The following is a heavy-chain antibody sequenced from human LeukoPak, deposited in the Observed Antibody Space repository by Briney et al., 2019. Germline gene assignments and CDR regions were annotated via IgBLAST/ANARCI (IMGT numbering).Heavy chain of an antibody. CDR3: AKRGDCSGTCTYDY. CDR1: GFTFSNYA. CDR2: VGGSGVKT. J-gene: IGHJ4*02. Sequence: GGSLRLSCAASGFTFSNYAIHWVHQAPGKGLEWVSIVGGSGVKTYYADSVKGRFTISRDNSKNTVYLQMNSLRAEDTAVYYCAKRGDCSGTCTYDYWGQGTLVTVSS. V-gene: IGHV3-23*01. D-gene: IGHD2-2*01.